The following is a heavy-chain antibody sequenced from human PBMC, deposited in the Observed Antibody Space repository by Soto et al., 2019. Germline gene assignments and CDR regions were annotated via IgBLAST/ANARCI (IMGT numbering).Heavy chain of an antibody. D-gene: IGHD2-21*02. CDR2: IYYGETT. CDR3: ARPSNDCGGDCTFVY. V-gene: IGHV4-39*01. CDR1: GGSISSSSYY. J-gene: IGHJ4*02. Sequence: SETLSLTCTVSGGSISSSSYYWGWIRQPPGKGLEWIGSIYYGETTYYNPSLKSRVTISVDTSKNQFSLKLSPVAAADTAVYYCARPSNDCGGDCTFVYWGQGALVTVSS.